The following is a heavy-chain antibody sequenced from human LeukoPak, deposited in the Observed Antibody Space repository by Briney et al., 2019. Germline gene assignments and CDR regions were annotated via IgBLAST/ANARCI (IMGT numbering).Heavy chain of an antibody. D-gene: IGHD4-17*01. CDR2: ISSTSIYI. Sequence: PGGSLRLSCAASGFTFSSYSMNWVRQAPGKGLEWVSSISSTSIYIFYADSVKGRFTISRDNAKNSLYLQMNSLRAEDTAVYYCAKGLGDSHNYWGQGTLVTVSS. J-gene: IGHJ4*02. V-gene: IGHV3-21*01. CDR1: GFTFSSYS. CDR3: AKGLGDSHNY.